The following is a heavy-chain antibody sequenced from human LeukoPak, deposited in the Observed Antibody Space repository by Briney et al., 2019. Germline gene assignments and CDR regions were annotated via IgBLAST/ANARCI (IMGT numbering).Heavy chain of an antibody. J-gene: IGHJ4*02. V-gene: IGHV4-59*01. D-gene: IGHD3-22*01. CDR1: GGSISSYY. CDR3: ARDRRDPEYYYDSSGYYDY. Sequence: SETLSLTCTVSGGSISSYYWSWIRQPPGKGLEWIGYIYYSGSTNYNPPLKSRVTISVDTSKNQFSLKLSSVTAADTAVYYCARDRRDPEYYYDSSGYYDYWGQGTLVTVSS. CDR2: IYYSGST.